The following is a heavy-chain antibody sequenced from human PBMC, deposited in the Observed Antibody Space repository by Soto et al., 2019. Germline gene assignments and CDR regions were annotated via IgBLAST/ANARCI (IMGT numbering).Heavy chain of an antibody. CDR2: IIPILGIA. Sequence: GASVKVSCKASGGTFSSYTISWVRQAPGQGLEWMGRIIPILGIANYAQKFQGRVTITADKSTSTAYMELSSLRSEDTAVYYCARENTYYYGSGSSERLDYYYYYYMDVWGKGTTVTVSS. V-gene: IGHV1-69*04. CDR3: ARENTYYYGSGSSERLDYYYYYYMDV. CDR1: GGTFSSYT. D-gene: IGHD3-10*01. J-gene: IGHJ6*03.